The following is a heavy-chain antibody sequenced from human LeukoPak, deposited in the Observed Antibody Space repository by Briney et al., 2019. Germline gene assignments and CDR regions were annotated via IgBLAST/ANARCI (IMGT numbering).Heavy chain of an antibody. J-gene: IGHJ4*02. CDR3: ARDRPSYYYGSGSYSFDY. Sequence: ASVKVSCKASGYTFTSYGISWVRQAPGQGLEWMGWISAYNGNTNYAQKLQGIVTMTTDTSTSTAYMELRSLRSDDTAVYYCARDRPSYYYGSGSYSFDYWGQGTLVTVSS. CDR1: GYTFTSYG. V-gene: IGHV1-18*01. D-gene: IGHD3-10*01. CDR2: ISAYNGNT.